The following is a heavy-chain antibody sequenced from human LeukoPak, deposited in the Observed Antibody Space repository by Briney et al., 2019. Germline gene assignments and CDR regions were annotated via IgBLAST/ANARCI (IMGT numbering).Heavy chain of an antibody. CDR1: GFTFSSYS. CDR2: ISSSSSYI. Sequence: GGSLRLPCAASGFTFSSYSMNWVRQAPGKGLEWVSSISSSSSYIYYADSVKGRFTISRDNAKNSLYLQMNSLRAEDTAVYYCARDSGYSGSWYVEDWFDPWGQGTLVTVSS. CDR3: ARDSGYSGSWYVEDWFDP. V-gene: IGHV3-21*01. D-gene: IGHD6-13*01. J-gene: IGHJ5*02.